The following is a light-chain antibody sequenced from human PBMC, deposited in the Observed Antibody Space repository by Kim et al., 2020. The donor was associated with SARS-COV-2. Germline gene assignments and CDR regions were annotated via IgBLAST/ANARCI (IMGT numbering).Light chain of an antibody. Sequence: GERATLSWRASQSVSSNLAWYQQKPGQAPRRLIYGASIRATGSPARFSGSGSGTEFTLTISILQSEDFAVYYCQQYNNWPTHIFTFGPGTKVDIK. CDR3: QQYNNWPTHIFT. CDR1: QSVSSN. V-gene: IGKV3D-15*03. J-gene: IGKJ3*01. CDR2: GAS.